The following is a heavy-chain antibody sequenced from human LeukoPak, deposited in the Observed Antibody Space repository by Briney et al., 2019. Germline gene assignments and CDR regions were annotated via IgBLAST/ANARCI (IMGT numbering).Heavy chain of an antibody. V-gene: IGHV4-34*01. Sequence: SETLSLTCAVYGGSLNGYYWSWIRQPPGKGLEWIGEINHSGSTNYNPSLKSRITISVDTSKNQFSLNLSSVTAADTAVYYCARGSWPLPSDYWGQGTLVTVSS. J-gene: IGHJ4*02. CDR3: ARGSWPLPSDY. CDR2: INHSGST. CDR1: GGSLNGYY. D-gene: IGHD2-15*01.